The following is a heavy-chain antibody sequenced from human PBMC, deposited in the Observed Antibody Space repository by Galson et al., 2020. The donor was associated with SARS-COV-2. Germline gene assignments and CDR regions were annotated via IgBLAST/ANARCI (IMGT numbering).Heavy chain of an antibody. J-gene: IGHJ4*02. Sequence: ASVKVSCKASGYIFNNYALNWVRPAPGQGLEWMAWINTNTGNPTYAQGFTGRFAFSLDTSISTAYLQISSLKAEDTAIYYCARGAGAWFGELLDYWGQGTRVTVSS. CDR2: INTNTGNP. D-gene: IGHD3-10*01. CDR1: GYIFNNYA. V-gene: IGHV7-4-1*02. CDR3: ARGAGAWFGELLDY.